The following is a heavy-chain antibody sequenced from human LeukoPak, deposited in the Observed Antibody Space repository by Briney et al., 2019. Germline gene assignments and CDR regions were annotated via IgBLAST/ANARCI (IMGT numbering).Heavy chain of an antibody. J-gene: IGHJ4*02. CDR1: GYTFTGYY. CDR2: INPNSGGT. CDR3: ARDIGSSSWSNFDY. D-gene: IGHD6-13*01. V-gene: IGHV1-2*02. Sequence: ASVKVSCKASGYTFTGYYMHRVRQAPGQGLEWMGWINPNSGGTNYAQKFQGRVTMTRDTSISTAYMELSRLRSDDTAVYYCARDIGSSSWSNFDYWGQGTLVTVSS.